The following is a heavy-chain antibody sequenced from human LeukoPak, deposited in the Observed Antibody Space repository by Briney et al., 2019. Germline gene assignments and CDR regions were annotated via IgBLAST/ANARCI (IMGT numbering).Heavy chain of an antibody. V-gene: IGHV3-7*03. Sequence: GGSLRLSCAVSGFNFRDHWMDWVRQAPGKGLQWVGHIKNDGSETYYLDSLEGRFSISRDNTNNALYLQMNSLRVEDTAVYYCVKNDGWFHLAQWGQGTLVTVSS. J-gene: IGHJ4*02. CDR2: IKNDGSET. D-gene: IGHD6-19*01. CDR3: VKNDGWFHLAQ. CDR1: GFNFRDHW.